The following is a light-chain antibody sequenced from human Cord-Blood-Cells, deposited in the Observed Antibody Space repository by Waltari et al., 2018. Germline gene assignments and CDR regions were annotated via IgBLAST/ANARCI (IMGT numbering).Light chain of an antibody. CDR1: QSISSW. V-gene: IGKV1-5*03. CDR3: QQYNSDSWT. CDR2: KAS. J-gene: IGKJ1*01. Sequence: DIQMTQSPSTLSASVGDRGTITCRATQSISSWVAWYQQKPGKAPKLLIYKASSLESRVPSRLSGSASGTELTLPTSSLQPDDFPIYHCQQYNSDSWTFRQGTKVELK.